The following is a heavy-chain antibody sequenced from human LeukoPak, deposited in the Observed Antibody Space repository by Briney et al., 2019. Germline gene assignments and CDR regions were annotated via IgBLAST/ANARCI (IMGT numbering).Heavy chain of an antibody. J-gene: IGHJ3*02. D-gene: IGHD1-26*01. V-gene: IGHV3-21*01. CDR3: ARGGIITSYAFEI. Sequence: GGSLRLSCAASGFSFSTISWVRQAPGKGLEWVSCISTTSSYIFYADSVRGRFTISRDNAKNSLYLQMDSLRAEDTAVYYCARGGIITSYAFEIWGQGTMVTVSS. CDR2: ISTTSSYI. CDR1: GFSFST.